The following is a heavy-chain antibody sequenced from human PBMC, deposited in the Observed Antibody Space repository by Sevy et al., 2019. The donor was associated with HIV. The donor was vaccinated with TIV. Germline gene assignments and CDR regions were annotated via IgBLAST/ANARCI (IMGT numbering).Heavy chain of an antibody. D-gene: IGHD2-8*01. CDR1: GFTFSNYW. V-gene: IGHV3-23*01. CDR2: LSFGCGEI. Sequence: GSLRLSCAASGFTFSNYWMSWVRQAPGKGLEWVATLSFGCGEINYADSVKGRFTISRDNSKNSFYLQMNNLRAEDTALYYCAREGCTKPHDYWGQGTLVTVSS. CDR3: AREGCTKPHDY. J-gene: IGHJ4*02.